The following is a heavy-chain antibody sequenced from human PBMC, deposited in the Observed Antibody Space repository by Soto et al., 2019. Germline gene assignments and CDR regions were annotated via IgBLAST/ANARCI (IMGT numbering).Heavy chain of an antibody. J-gene: IGHJ6*02. CDR3: ARELNYDSSGYYRSYGMDV. CDR2: IYYSGST. CDR1: GGSISSYY. D-gene: IGHD3-22*01. Sequence: SETLSLTCTVSGGSISSYYWSWIRQPPGKGLEWIGYIYYSGSTNYNPSLKSRVTMSVDTSKNQFSLKLSSVTAADTAVYYCARELNYDSSGYYRSYGMDVWGQGTTVNVSS. V-gene: IGHV4-59*01.